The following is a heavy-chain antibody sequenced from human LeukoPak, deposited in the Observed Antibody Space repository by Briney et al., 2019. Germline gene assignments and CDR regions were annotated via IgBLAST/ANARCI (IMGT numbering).Heavy chain of an antibody. J-gene: IGHJ4*02. CDR2: IIPILGIA. V-gene: IGHV1-69*04. CDR1: GYTFTSYG. Sequence: SVTVSCKASGYTFTSYGISWVRQAPGQGLEWMGRIIPILGIANYAQKFQGRVTITADKSTSTAYMELSSLRSEDTAVYYCARGYSSGYYYWGQGTLVTVSS. CDR3: ARGYSSGYYY. D-gene: IGHD3-22*01.